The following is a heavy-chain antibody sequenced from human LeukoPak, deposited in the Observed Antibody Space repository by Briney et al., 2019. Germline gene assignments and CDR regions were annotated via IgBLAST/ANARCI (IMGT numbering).Heavy chain of an antibody. CDR3: AIAAAGRGNWFDP. J-gene: IGHJ5*02. D-gene: IGHD6-13*01. V-gene: IGHV4-4*07. Sequence: AETLSLTCTVSGGSISSYYWSWIRQPAGKGLEWIGRVYTSGSPNYNPSLKSRVTISVDTSKNQFSLKLSSVTAADTAVYYCAIAAAGRGNWFDPWGQGTLVTVSS. CDR1: GGSISSYY. CDR2: VYTSGSP.